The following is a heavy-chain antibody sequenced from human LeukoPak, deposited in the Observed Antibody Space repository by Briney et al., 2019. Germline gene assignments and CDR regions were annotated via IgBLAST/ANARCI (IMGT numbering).Heavy chain of an antibody. CDR2: INSDGSST. Sequence: GGSLRLSFAASGFTFSSYWMHWVRKGPGKGLVWFSRINSDGSSTTYADSVKGRFTISRDNAKNTLYLQMNSLRAEDTAVYYCARDPSGDYGDYFDYWGQGTLVTVSS. J-gene: IGHJ4*02. V-gene: IGHV3-74*01. CDR3: ARDPSGDYGDYFDY. CDR1: GFTFSSYW. D-gene: IGHD4-17*01.